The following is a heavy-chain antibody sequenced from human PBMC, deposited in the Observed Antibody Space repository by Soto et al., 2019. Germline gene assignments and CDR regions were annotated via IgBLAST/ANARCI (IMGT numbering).Heavy chain of an antibody. V-gene: IGHV4-39*01. Sequence: QLQLQESGPGLVKPSETLSLTCTVSGGSISSSSYYWGWIRQPPGKGLEWIGSIYYSGSTYYNPSLKSRVTISVDTSKNQFSLKLSSVTAADTAVYYCARLSGYAISDYWGQGTLVTVSS. CDR3: ARLSGYAISDY. J-gene: IGHJ4*02. CDR1: GGSISSSSYY. CDR2: IYYSGST. D-gene: IGHD5-12*01.